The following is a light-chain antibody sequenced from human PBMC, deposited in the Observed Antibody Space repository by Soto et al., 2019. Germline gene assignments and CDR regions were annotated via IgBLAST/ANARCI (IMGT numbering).Light chain of an antibody. CDR3: LQDYIYPWT. CDR1: QDIRND. CDR2: AAS. J-gene: IGKJ1*01. V-gene: IGKV1-6*01. Sequence: AIQMTQSPSSLSASVGDRITITCRASQDIRNDLAWYQQKPGKAPKVLIYAASSLQSGVPSRFXXXXXXXXXXLTISSLQPEDFATYYCLQDYIYPWTFGHGTKVEIK.